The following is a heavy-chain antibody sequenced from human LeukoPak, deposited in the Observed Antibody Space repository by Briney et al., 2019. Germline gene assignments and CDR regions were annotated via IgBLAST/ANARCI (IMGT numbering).Heavy chain of an antibody. D-gene: IGHD6-19*01. V-gene: IGHV1-2*02. CDR1: GYTFTGYY. J-gene: IGHJ4*02. CDR2: INPNSGGT. Sequence: ASVKVSCKASGYTFTGYYMHWVRQAPGQGLEWMGWINPNSGGTNYAQKFQGGVTMTRDTSISTAYMELSRLRSDDTAVYYCASVYSSGWWGQEKYYFDYWGQGTLVTVSS. CDR3: ASVYSSGWWGQEKYYFDY.